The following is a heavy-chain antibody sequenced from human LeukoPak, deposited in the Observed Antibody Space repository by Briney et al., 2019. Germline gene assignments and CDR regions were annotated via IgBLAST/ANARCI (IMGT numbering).Heavy chain of an antibody. CDR3: ARAPWGDNYYGMDV. CDR2: INPSSGGT. J-gene: IGHJ6*02. D-gene: IGHD7-27*01. CDR1: GYTFTGYY. V-gene: IGHV1-2*02. Sequence: ASVKVSCKASGYTFTGYYMHWVRQAPGQGLEWMGWINPSSGGTNYAQKFQGRVTMTRDTSISTAYMELSRLRSDDTAVYYCARAPWGDNYYGMDVWGQGTTVTVSS.